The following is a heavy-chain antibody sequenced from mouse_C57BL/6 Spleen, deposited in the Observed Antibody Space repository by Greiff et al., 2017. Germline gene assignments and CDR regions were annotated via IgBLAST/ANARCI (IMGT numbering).Heavy chain of an antibody. J-gene: IGHJ3*01. CDR2: IFPGSGST. CDR3: ARRGLHGAF. D-gene: IGHD1-2*01. CDR1: GYTFTGYW. Sequence: QVQLQQSGAELMKPGASVKLSCKATGYTFTGYWIEWVKQRPGHGLEWIGEIFPGSGSTNYTEKFKGKATFTADTSSNTAYMQLSSLTTEDSAIYFFARRGLHGAFWGQGTLVTVSA. V-gene: IGHV1-9*01.